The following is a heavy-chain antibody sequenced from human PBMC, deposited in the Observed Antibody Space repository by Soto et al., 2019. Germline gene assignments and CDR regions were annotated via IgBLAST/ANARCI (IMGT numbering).Heavy chain of an antibody. Sequence: QVQLQESGPGLVKPSETLSLTCSVSGGSVSSGSYYWNWIRQPPGKGLEWIGYIYHSGSTHYNPSLKSRATMSLDTSRNQFSLKLTSVTAADTAVYYCASYSDSSGYLAYFDHWGQGTLVTVSS. J-gene: IGHJ4*02. CDR1: GGSVSSGSYY. CDR2: IYHSGST. CDR3: ASYSDSSGYLAYFDH. V-gene: IGHV4-61*01. D-gene: IGHD3-22*01.